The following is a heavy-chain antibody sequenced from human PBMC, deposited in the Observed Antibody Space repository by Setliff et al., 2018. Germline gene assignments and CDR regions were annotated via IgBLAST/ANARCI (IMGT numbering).Heavy chain of an antibody. V-gene: IGHV4-39*01. CDR2: IYYTGST. Sequence: SETLSLTCTVSNGSISISDSYWGWIRQSPGKGLEWIGSIYYTGSTSYKQSLEGRVTISVDTSKNQFSLKLSSVTAADTAVFYCARLSGYYFDYWGQGTLVTVSS. CDR3: ARLSGYYFDY. J-gene: IGHJ4*02. CDR1: NGSISISDSY. D-gene: IGHD3-22*01.